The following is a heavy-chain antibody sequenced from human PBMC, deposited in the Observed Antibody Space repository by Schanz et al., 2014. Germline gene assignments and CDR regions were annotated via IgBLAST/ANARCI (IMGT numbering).Heavy chain of an antibody. CDR2: ISGSGGNT. V-gene: IGHV3-23*01. CDR1: GFTFSSYA. Sequence: DVHLLESGGGLVQPGGSLKLSCAASGFTFSSYAMSWVRQAPGKGLEWVSAISGSGGNTYYADSVKGRFTISRDNSKNTVYIQMNSLRAEDTAVYYCARGGPAYYFDDWGQGTLVTVSS. CDR3: ARGGPAYYFDD. J-gene: IGHJ4*02.